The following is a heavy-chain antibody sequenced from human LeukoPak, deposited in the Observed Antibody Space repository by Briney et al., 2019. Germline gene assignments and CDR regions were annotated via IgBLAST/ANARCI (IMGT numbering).Heavy chain of an antibody. Sequence: GGSLRPPCAASGFTFSSYSMNWVRQAPGKGLEWVSSISSSSSYIYYADSVKGRFTISRDNAKNSLYLQMNSLRAEDTAVYYCAVVVAAIIDYWGQGTLVTVSS. D-gene: IGHD2-15*01. CDR1: GFTFSSYS. CDR2: ISSSSSYI. CDR3: AVVVAAIIDY. V-gene: IGHV3-21*01. J-gene: IGHJ4*02.